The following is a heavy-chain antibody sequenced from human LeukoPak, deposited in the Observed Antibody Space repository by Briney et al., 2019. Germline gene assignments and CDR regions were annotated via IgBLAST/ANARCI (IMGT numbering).Heavy chain of an antibody. J-gene: IGHJ5*02. Sequence: SETLPLTCTVSGGSISSGSYYWSWIRQPAGKGLEWIGRIYTSGSTNYNPSLKSRVTISVDTSKNQFSLKLSSVTAADTAVYYCARDRSSGWYPTGNWFDPWGQGTLVTVSS. CDR3: ARDRSSGWYPTGNWFDP. V-gene: IGHV4-61*02. CDR2: IYTSGST. CDR1: GGSISSGSYY. D-gene: IGHD6-19*01.